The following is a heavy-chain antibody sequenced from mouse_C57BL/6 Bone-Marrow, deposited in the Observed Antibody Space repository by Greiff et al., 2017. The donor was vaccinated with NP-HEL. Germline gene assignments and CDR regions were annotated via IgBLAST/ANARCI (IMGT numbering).Heavy chain of an antibody. CDR2: IRLKSDNYAT. Sequence: EVHLVESGGGLVQPGGSMKLSCVASGFTFSNYWMNWVRQSPEKGLEWVAQIRLKSDNYATHYAESVKGRFTISRDDSKSSVYLQMNNLRAEDTGIYYCTTGQLRLRTWFAYWGQGTLVTVSA. D-gene: IGHD3-2*02. V-gene: IGHV6-3*01. J-gene: IGHJ3*01. CDR3: TTGQLRLRTWFAY. CDR1: GFTFSNYW.